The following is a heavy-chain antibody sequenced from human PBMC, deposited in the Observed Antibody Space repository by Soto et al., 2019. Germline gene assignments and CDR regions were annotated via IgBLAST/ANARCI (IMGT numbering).Heavy chain of an antibody. J-gene: IGHJ5*02. D-gene: IGHD2-15*01. V-gene: IGHV1-8*01. CDR3: ARVAVAARPRWYNWFDP. Sequence: QEQLVHSGAEVKKPGASVKVSCKTSGYTFTDYDINWVRQATGQGLEWIGWMNPNSGETGYAQKFQGRVTMTGSASLSTAYLDLSSLRSEDTAVYYCARVAVAARPRWYNWFDPWGQGTLVTVSS. CDR1: GYTFTDYD. CDR2: MNPNSGET.